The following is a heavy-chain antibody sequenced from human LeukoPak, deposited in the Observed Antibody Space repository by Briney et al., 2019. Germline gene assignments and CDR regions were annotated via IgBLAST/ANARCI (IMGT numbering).Heavy chain of an antibody. CDR3: ARASNYGPYSL. Sequence: KPSETLSLTCTVSGGSISSGSYYWSWIRQSAGKGLEWIGRVYTSGSTNYNPSLKSRVTISVDTSKNQFSLKLSSVTAADTAVYYCARASNYGPYSLWGQGTLVTVSS. CDR2: VYTSGST. CDR1: GGSISSGSYY. J-gene: IGHJ4*02. D-gene: IGHD4-17*01. V-gene: IGHV4-61*02.